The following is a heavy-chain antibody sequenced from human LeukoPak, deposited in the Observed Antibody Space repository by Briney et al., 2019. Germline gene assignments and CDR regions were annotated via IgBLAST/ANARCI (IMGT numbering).Heavy chain of an antibody. J-gene: IGHJ4*02. D-gene: IGHD6-19*01. CDR1: GGSISSYY. V-gene: IGHV4-59*12. CDR2: IYYSGST. Sequence: PSETLSLTCTVSGGSISSYYWSWIRQPPGKGLEWIGYIYYSGSTNYNPSLKSRVTISVDTSKNQFSLKLSSVTAADTAVYYCARERISGWSDWGQGTLVTVSS. CDR3: ARERISGWSD.